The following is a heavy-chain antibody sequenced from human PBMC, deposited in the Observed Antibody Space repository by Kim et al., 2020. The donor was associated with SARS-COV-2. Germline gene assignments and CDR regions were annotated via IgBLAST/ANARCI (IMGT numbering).Heavy chain of an antibody. CDR3: ARGSPTTVTGDY. Sequence: DNPYLTSRTTTAIDTSKNQFSLKLSSVTAADTAVYYCARGSPTTVTGDYWGQGTLVTVSS. D-gene: IGHD4-17*01. J-gene: IGHJ4*02. V-gene: IGHV4-30-2*04.